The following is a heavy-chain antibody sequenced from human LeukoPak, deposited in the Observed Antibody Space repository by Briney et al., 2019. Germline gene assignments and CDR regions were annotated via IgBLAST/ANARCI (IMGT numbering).Heavy chain of an antibody. CDR1: GGTFSSYA. Sequence: GASVKVSCKASGGTFSSYAISWVRQAPGQGLEWMGGIVPIFGTANYAQKFQGRVTITADESTSTAYMELSSLRSEDTAVYYCARDECSSTSCPTGYWGQGTLATVSS. J-gene: IGHJ4*02. CDR2: IVPIFGTA. D-gene: IGHD2-2*01. CDR3: ARDECSSTSCPTGY. V-gene: IGHV1-69*13.